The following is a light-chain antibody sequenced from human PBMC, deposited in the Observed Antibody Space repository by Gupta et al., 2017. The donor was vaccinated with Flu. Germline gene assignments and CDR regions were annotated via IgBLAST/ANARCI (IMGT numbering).Light chain of an antibody. Sequence: IVMTPSPATLSVSPGERATLSCRASQSVTTSLAWYQQKPGQAPRLLIYGASTRATGIPAKFSGSASGTEFTLTISSLQSEDFAVYYCQQYNSWPYTFGQGTKLEIK. CDR2: GAS. CDR1: QSVTTS. V-gene: IGKV3-15*01. J-gene: IGKJ2*01. CDR3: QQYNSWPYT.